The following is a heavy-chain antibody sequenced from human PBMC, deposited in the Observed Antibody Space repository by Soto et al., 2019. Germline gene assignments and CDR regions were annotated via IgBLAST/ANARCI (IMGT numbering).Heavy chain of an antibody. J-gene: IGHJ6*02. CDR1: GFTFSSYA. V-gene: IGHV3-30-3*01. CDR3: ARAYSSGYYYGMDV. Sequence: QVQLVESGGGVVQPGRSLRLSCAASGFTFSSYAMHWVRQAPGKGLEWVAVISYDGSNKYYADSVKGRFTISRDNSKNTLYLQMNSLRAEDTAVYYCARAYSSGYYYGMDVWGQGTTVTVSS. CDR2: ISYDGSNK. D-gene: IGHD3-22*01.